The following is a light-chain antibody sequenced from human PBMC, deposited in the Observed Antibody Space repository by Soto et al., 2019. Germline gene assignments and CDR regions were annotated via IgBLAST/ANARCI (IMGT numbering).Light chain of an antibody. J-gene: IGLJ1*01. CDR2: EGS. CDR3: CSYAGSSTYV. Sequence: QSALTQPASVSGSPGQSITISCTGTSSDVGSYNLVSWYQQHPGKAPKLMIYEGSKRPSGVSNRFSGSKSGNTASLTISGLQAEYEADYYCCSYAGSSTYVLGNGTKVIVL. CDR1: SSDVGSYNL. V-gene: IGLV2-23*01.